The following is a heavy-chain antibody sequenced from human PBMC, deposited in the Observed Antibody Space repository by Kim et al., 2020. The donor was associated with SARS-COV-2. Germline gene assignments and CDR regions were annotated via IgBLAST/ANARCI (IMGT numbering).Heavy chain of an antibody. CDR3: ARLEVGALDY. J-gene: IGHJ4*02. CDR2: R. Sequence: RYSAESVKGRFTISRDKSRDTRCLQMDSLGAEDTAVYYCARLEVGALDYWGQGTLVTVSS. D-gene: IGHD1-26*01. V-gene: IGHV3-53*01.